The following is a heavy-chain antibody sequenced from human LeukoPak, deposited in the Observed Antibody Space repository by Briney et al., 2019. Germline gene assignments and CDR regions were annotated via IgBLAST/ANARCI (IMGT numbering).Heavy chain of an antibody. CDR3: AKDLGRYCTSTSCYGSFDY. CDR1: GFTFSSYA. Sequence: PGRSLRLSCAASGFTFSSYAMHWVRQAPGKGLEWWAIISYDGSNKYYADSVKGRFTISRDNSKNTLYLQMNSLRAEDTAVYYCAKDLGRYCTSTSCYGSFDYWGQGTPVTVSS. J-gene: IGHJ4*02. CDR2: ISYDGSNK. V-gene: IGHV3-30*18. D-gene: IGHD2-2*01.